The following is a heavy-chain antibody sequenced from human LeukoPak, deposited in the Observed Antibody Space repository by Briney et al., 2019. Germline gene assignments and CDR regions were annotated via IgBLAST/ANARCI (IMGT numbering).Heavy chain of an antibody. CDR3: ARASSGGAFDI. CDR2: ISSSSSYI. J-gene: IGHJ3*02. Sequence: PGGSLRLSCAASGFTFSSYSMNWVRQAPGKGVEWVSSISSSSSYIYYADSVKGRFTISRDNAKNSLYLQMNSLRAEDTAVYYCARASSGGAFDIWGQGTMVTVSS. V-gene: IGHV3-21*01. D-gene: IGHD4-23*01. CDR1: GFTFSSYS.